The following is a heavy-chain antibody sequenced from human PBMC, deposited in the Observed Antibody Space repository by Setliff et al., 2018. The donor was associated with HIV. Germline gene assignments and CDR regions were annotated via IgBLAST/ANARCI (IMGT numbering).Heavy chain of an antibody. V-gene: IGHV1-18*01. CDR1: GYTFTSYG. Sequence: ASVKVSCKASGYTFTSYGISWVRQAPGQGLEWMGWISAYNGNTNYAQKLQGRVTMTRDTSTSTAYMELRSRRSDDTAVYYCARDPKRYYDILTGYPSYYGIDVWGQGTTVTVSS. CDR3: ARDPKRYYDILTGYPSYYGIDV. D-gene: IGHD3-9*01. J-gene: IGHJ6*02. CDR2: ISAYNGNT.